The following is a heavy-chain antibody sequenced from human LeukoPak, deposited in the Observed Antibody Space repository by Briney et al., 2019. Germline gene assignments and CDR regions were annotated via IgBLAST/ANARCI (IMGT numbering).Heavy chain of an antibody. Sequence: GGSLRLSCAASGFTLSSHSMNWVRQAPGKGLEWVSSISSSSTYIYHADSVKGRFTISRDNANNSLYLQMNSLRAEDTAVYYCARVEGASSSLPSPYFYGMDVWGQGTTVTVSS. CDR1: GFTLSSHS. CDR2: ISSSSTYI. CDR3: ARVEGASSSLPSPYFYGMDV. J-gene: IGHJ6*02. V-gene: IGHV3-21*01. D-gene: IGHD6-13*01.